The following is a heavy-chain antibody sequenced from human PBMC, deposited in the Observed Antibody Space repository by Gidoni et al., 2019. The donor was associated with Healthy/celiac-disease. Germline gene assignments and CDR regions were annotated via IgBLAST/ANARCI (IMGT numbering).Heavy chain of an antibody. Sequence: QVQLVQSGAEVKKPVASVKVSCTASGYTLTRHDINWVRQATGQGLEWMGWLNPNRGNTGNAQKFQGRVTMTRNTSISTAYMELSSLGSEDTAVYYCAGEFEPYSGSDYWGQGTLVTVSS. V-gene: IGHV1-8*01. CDR1: GYTLTRHD. CDR2: LNPNRGNT. CDR3: AGEFEPYSGSDY. D-gene: IGHD1-26*01. J-gene: IGHJ4*02.